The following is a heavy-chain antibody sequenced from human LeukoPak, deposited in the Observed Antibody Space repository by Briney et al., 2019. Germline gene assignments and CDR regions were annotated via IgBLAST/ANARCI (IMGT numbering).Heavy chain of an antibody. Sequence: PSETLSLTCTVSGGSVSSGSYYWSWIRQPPGKGLEWIGYIYYSGSTNYNPSLKSRVTISVDTSKNQFSLKLSSVTAADTAVYYCARSSLERRTFFDYWGQGTLVTASS. CDR1: GGSVSSGSYY. J-gene: IGHJ4*02. CDR2: IYYSGST. CDR3: ARSSLERRTFFDY. V-gene: IGHV4-61*01. D-gene: IGHD1-1*01.